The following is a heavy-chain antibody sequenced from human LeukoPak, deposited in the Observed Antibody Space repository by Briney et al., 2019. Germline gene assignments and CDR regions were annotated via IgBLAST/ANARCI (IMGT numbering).Heavy chain of an antibody. CDR3: ARRSPYSSTWGYYYYYMDV. D-gene: IGHD6-13*01. CDR1: GGTFSSYA. Sequence: ASVKVSCKASGGTFSSYAISWVRQAPGQGLEWMGGIIPIFGTANYAQKFQGRVTITADKSTSTAYMELSSLRSEDTAVYYCARRSPYSSTWGYYYYYMDVWGKGTTVTVSS. J-gene: IGHJ6*03. CDR2: IIPIFGTA. V-gene: IGHV1-69*06.